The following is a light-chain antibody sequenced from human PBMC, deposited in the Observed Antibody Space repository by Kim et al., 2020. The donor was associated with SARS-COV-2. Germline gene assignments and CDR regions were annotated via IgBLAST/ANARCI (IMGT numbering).Light chain of an antibody. CDR3: QQYKNGNTMYK. Sequence: EIVMTQSPATLSVSPGERATLSCRASQSVSSNLAWYQQKPGQAPRLLIYGASTRATGIPARFSGSGSGTEFTLTISSLQSEDFAVYYCQQYKNGNTMYKVGQGTKLE. CDR2: GAS. CDR1: QSVSSN. J-gene: IGKJ2*01. V-gene: IGKV3-15*01.